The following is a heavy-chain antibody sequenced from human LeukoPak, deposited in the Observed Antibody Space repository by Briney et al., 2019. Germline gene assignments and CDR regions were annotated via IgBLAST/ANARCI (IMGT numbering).Heavy chain of an antibody. CDR2: INHSGST. CDR1: RGSFSGYY. D-gene: IGHD2-21*02. J-gene: IGHJ4*02. Sequence: SETLSLTCALYRGSFSGYYWSWIRQPPGKGVEWIGEINHSGSTNYNPSLTSRVTISVDTSNNQSSMKLSSVNAADTAVYYCARVDLVVVTAIPDYWGQGTLVTVSS. CDR3: ARVDLVVVTAIPDY. V-gene: IGHV4-34*01.